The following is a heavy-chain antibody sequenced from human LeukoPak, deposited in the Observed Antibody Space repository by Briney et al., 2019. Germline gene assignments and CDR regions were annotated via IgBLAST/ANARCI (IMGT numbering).Heavy chain of an antibody. J-gene: IGHJ6*02. V-gene: IGHV1-8*01. CDR1: GYTFTSYD. CDR2: MNPNSGNT. D-gene: IGHD6-19*01. Sequence: ASVKVSCKASGYTFTSYDINWVRQATGQGLEWMGWMNPNSGNTGYAQKFQGRVTMTRNTSISTAYMELSSLRSEDTAVYYCARDPHSSGWYLVAYHSYYYYYGMDVWGQGTTVTVSS. CDR3: ARDPHSSGWYLVAYHSYYYYYGMDV.